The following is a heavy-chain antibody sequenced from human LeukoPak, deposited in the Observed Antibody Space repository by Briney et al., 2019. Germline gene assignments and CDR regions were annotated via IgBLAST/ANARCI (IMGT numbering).Heavy chain of an antibody. CDR1: GGSFSGYY. J-gene: IGHJ4*02. Sequence: PSETLSLTCAVYGGSFSGYYWSWIRQPPGKGLEWIGEINHSGSTNYNPSLKSRVTISVDRSKNQFSLKLSSVTAADTAVYYCARQGGAYDYWGQGTLVTVSS. V-gene: IGHV4-34*01. CDR2: INHSGST. CDR3: ARQGGAYDY. D-gene: IGHD3-16*01.